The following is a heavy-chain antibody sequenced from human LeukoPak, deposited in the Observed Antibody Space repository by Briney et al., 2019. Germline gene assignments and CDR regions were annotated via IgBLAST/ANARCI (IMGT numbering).Heavy chain of an antibody. CDR1: GFTFSSYS. Sequence: GGSLRLSCAASGFTFSSYSMNWVRQAPGEGLEWVSYISSLSGTIYYADSMKGRFTISRDKSKNTLFLQMNSLRAEDTAVYYCARGCSSTSCSGTFDYWGQGTLVTVSS. CDR2: ISSLSGTI. V-gene: IGHV3-48*01. D-gene: IGHD2-2*01. CDR3: ARGCSSTSCSGTFDY. J-gene: IGHJ4*02.